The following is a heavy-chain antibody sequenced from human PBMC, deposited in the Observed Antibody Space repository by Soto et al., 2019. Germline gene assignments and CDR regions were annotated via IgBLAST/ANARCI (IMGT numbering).Heavy chain of an antibody. CDR3: ASLSSGYSSGWYSRGVKWFDP. D-gene: IGHD6-19*01. CDR1: GGSISSSSYY. V-gene: IGHV4-39*01. CDR2: IYYSGST. J-gene: IGHJ5*02. Sequence: QLQLQESGPGLVKPSETLSLTCTVSGGSISSSSYYWGWIRQPPGKGLEWIGSIYYSGSTYYNPSLKSRVTISVDTSKNQFSLKLSSVTAADTAVYYCASLSSGYSSGWYSRGVKWFDPWGQGTLVTVSS.